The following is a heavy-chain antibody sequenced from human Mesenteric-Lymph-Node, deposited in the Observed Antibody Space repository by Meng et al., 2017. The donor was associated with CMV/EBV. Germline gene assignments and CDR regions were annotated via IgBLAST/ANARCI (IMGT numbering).Heavy chain of an antibody. J-gene: IGHJ4*02. V-gene: IGHV3-23*03. CDR2: IYSGGTTT. D-gene: IGHD2-15*01. Sequence: FTFSNYAMTWVRQAPGKGLEWVSVIYSGGTTTDYADSVKGRFTISRDNFKNTVYLEMNALRAEDTAVYYCAKTQYCDGGSCYEADFDYWGQGTPVTVSS. CDR1: FTFSNYA. CDR3: AKTQYCDGGSCYEADFDY.